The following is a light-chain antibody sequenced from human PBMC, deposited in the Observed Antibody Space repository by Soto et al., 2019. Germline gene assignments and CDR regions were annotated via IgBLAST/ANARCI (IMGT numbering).Light chain of an antibody. Sequence: QSVLTQPRSVSGSPGRSVTISCTGTSSDIGGWNDVSWYQHLPGKAPKLMVYDVTKRPSGVRDRFSASKSGNTASLTISGLQAEDEADYYCCSYAGSYTYVFGTGTKVTVL. CDR2: DVT. CDR1: SSDIGGWND. CDR3: CSYAGSYTYV. J-gene: IGLJ1*01. V-gene: IGLV2-11*01.